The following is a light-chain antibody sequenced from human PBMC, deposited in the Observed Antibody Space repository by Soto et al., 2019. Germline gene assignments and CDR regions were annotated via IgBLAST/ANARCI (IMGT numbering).Light chain of an antibody. CDR2: GAS. J-gene: IGKJ3*01. CDR3: QQYNNWLFT. Sequence: EIVMTQSPATLSVSPGERATLSCRASQSVSSYLAWYQQKPGQAPRLLIYGASTRATGIPARFSGSGSGTEFTLTISSLQSEDFAVYYCQQYNNWLFTFGPGTKVDIK. CDR1: QSVSSY. V-gene: IGKV3-15*01.